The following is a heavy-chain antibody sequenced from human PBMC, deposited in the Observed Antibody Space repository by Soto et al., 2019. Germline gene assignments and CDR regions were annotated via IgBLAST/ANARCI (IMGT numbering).Heavy chain of an antibody. V-gene: IGHV4-30-4*01. D-gene: IGHD5-18*01. CDR2: ISYNGII. CDR3: ARGIQEGFDP. J-gene: IGHJ5*02. Sequence: QVSLQESGPGLVKPSQTLSLSCTVSGDSITDGDYYWSWIRQPPGKDLAWIAYISYNGIIHYNPSLKSRVTISLDPSKNQFSLTMTSVTDADTAVYSCARGIQEGFDPWGQGTLVTVSS. CDR1: GDSITDGDYY.